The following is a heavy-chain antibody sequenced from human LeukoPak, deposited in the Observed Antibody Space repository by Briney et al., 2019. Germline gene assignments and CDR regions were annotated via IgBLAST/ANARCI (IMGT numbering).Heavy chain of an antibody. CDR1: GYSFTSNV. D-gene: IGHD1-26*01. CDR2: ISAYNGNT. J-gene: IGHJ4*02. Sequence: GASVKVSCKASGYSFTSNVISWVRQAPGQGLEWMGWISAYNGNTNYAQKLQGRVTMTTDTSTSTAYMELRSLRSDDTAVYYCARVKSLKWEPPTFDYWGQGTLVTVSS. CDR3: ARVKSLKWEPPTFDY. V-gene: IGHV1-18*01.